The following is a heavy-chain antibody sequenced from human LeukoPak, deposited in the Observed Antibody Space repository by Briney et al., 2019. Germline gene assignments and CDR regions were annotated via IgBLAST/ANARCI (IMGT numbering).Heavy chain of an antibody. CDR3: AGVLFDDSPWENYMDV. Sequence: SETLSLTCAVYGGSFSGYYWSWIRQPPGKGLEWIGSIYYSGSTYYNPSLKSRVTISVDTSKNQFSLKLSSVTAADTAVYYCAGVLFDDSPWENYMDVWGKGTPVTISS. D-gene: IGHD2-21*01. V-gene: IGHV4-34*01. J-gene: IGHJ6*03. CDR2: IYYSGST. CDR1: GGSFSGYY.